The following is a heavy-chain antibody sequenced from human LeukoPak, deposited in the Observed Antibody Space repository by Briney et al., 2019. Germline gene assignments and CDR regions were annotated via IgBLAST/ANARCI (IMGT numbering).Heavy chain of an antibody. V-gene: IGHV3-30*02. CDR1: GFTFSTYG. D-gene: IGHD3-10*01. J-gene: IGHJ4*02. CDR3: AKHVSVGGDYFDY. Sequence: GGSLRLSCAASGFTFSTYGMHWLRQAPGKGLEWVAFIRYDGSIKYYEDSVKGRFTISRHNSKNTLYLKMNSLRAAYTSVYSCAKHVSVGGDYFDYWGQGTLVTVSS. CDR2: IRYDGSIK.